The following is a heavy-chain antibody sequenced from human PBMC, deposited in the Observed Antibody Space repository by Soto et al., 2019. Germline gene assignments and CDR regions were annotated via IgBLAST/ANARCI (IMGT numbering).Heavy chain of an antibody. CDR1: GGSISSRDYY. CDR2: ISCSGGT. Sequence: QVQLQESGPGLVKPSQTLSLTCTVSGGSISSRDYYWSWIRKHPGKGLEWIGNISCSGGTYSNPSLTTLATLSIETPPSQFSPKLNPCHAAETALSYCAGAPVALGSTCTSPHFDYWGRGTLVTVSS. V-gene: IGHV4-31*01. D-gene: IGHD1-26*01. CDR3: AGAPVALGSTCTSPHFDY. J-gene: IGHJ4*02.